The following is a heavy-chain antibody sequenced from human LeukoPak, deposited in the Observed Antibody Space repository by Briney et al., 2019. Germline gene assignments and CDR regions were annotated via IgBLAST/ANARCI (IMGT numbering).Heavy chain of an antibody. CDR3: ARDGRGEFDY. D-gene: IGHD1-1*01. CDR2: ISGSSNTI. CDR1: GFTLSSYN. J-gene: IGHJ4*02. Sequence: GGSLRLSCAASGFTLSSYNMNWVRQAPGKGLEWVSHISGSSNTIYHADSVKGRFTISRDNAKNSLYLHMNGLRAEDTAVYFCARDGRGEFDYWGQGTLIIVSS. V-gene: IGHV3-48*01.